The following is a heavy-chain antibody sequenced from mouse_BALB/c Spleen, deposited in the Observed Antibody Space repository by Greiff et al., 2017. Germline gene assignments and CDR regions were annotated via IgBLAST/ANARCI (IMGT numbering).Heavy chain of an antibody. CDR2: IDPENGDT. CDR1: GFNIKDYY. V-gene: IGHV14-4*02. CDR3: NAPTRLSSPY. J-gene: IGHJ3*01. D-gene: IGHD2-10*01. Sequence: EVQLQQSGAELVRSGASVKLSCTASGFNIKDYYMHWVKQRPEQGLEWIGWIDPENGDTEYAPKFQGKATMTADTSSNTAYLQLSSLTSEDTAVYYCNAPTRLSSPYWGQGTLVTVSA.